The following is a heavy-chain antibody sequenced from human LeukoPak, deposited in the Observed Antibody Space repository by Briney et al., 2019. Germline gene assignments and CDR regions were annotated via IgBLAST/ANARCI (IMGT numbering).Heavy chain of an antibody. D-gene: IGHD5-12*01. Sequence: SGTLSLTCAVSGGSLSSSNWWSWVRQPPGKGLEWIGEIYHSGSTNYNPSLKSRVTISVDKSKNQFSLKPSSVTAADTAVYYCASLRSGYSGYDYIDYWGQGTLVTVSS. J-gene: IGHJ4*02. CDR2: IYHSGST. CDR3: ASLRSGYSGYDYIDY. V-gene: IGHV4-4*02. CDR1: GGSLSSSNW.